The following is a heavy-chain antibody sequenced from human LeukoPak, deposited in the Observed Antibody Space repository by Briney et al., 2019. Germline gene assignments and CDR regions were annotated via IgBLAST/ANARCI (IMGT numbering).Heavy chain of an antibody. CDR2: INPSGGGT. D-gene: IGHD5-18*01. V-gene: IGHV1-46*01. Sequence: GASVKVSCKASGYTFTYYYIHWVRQAPGQGLEWMGIINPSGGGTTYEQKFQGRVTLTRDTSTSTVYMELSSLTSEDTALYYCARSPYTYGSLFCLDYWGQGTLVIVSS. CDR3: ARSPYTYGSLFCLDY. CDR1: GYTFTYYY. J-gene: IGHJ4*02.